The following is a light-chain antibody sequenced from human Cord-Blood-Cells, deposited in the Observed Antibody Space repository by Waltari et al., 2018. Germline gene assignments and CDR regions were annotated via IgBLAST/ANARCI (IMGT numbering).Light chain of an antibody. V-gene: IGLV3-19*01. CDR1: SLRSYY. Sequence: SSELTQDPAVSVALGQTVRITCQGDSLRSYYASWYKQKPGQAPVLFTYGKNNRPSGIPDPFSGSSSGHTASLTITGAQAEDEADYYCNSRDSSGNHYVFGTGTKVTVL. J-gene: IGLJ1*01. CDR3: NSRDSSGNHYV. CDR2: GKN.